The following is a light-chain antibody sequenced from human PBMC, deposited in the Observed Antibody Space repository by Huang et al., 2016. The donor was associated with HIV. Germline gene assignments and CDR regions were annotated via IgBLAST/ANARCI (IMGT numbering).Light chain of an antibody. Sequence: IQLTQSPSSVSAFVRDRVAITCRASQGITNYVAWYQKKPGKAPKLLMYAASTLERGVPSRFSGSGSGTYFTLAIISLQPEESATYYCQQFNSYPFIFGGGTKVEIK. J-gene: IGKJ4*01. CDR1: QGITNY. V-gene: IGKV1-9*01. CDR2: AAS. CDR3: QQFNSYPFI.